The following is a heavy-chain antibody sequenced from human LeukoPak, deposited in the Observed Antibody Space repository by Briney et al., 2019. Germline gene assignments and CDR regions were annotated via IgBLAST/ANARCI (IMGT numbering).Heavy chain of an antibody. Sequence: ASVKVSCKASGYTFTSYGISWVRQAPGQGLEWMGWISAYNGNTNYAQKLQGRVTMTTDTSASTAYMELRSLRSDDTAVYYCVREDTAMVPREDYYYGMDVWGQGTTVTVSS. D-gene: IGHD5-18*01. CDR3: VREDTAMVPREDYYYGMDV. CDR1: GYTFTSYG. CDR2: ISAYNGNT. V-gene: IGHV1-18*01. J-gene: IGHJ6*02.